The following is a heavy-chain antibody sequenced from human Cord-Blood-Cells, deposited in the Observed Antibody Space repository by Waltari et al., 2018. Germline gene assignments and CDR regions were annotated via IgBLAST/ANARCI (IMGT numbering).Heavy chain of an antibody. CDR1: GGSFSGYY. D-gene: IGHD2-2*01. Sequence: QVQLQQWGAGLLKPSETLSLTCAVYGGSFSGYYWSWIRQPPGKGLEWIGEINHSGSTNYNPSLKSRVTISVDTSKNQFSLKLGSVTAADTAVYYCARVVGCSSTSCYDYWGQGTLVTVSS. CDR3: ARVVGCSSTSCYDY. J-gene: IGHJ4*02. CDR2: INHSGST. V-gene: IGHV4-34*01.